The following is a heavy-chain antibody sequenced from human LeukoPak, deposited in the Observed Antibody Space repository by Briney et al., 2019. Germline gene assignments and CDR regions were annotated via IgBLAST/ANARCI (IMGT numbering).Heavy chain of an antibody. CDR3: ARGGSPLDAFDI. CDR2: IIPIFGTA. J-gene: IGHJ3*02. V-gene: IGHV1-69*13. CDR1: GGTFSSYA. Sequence: ASVKVSCKASGGTFSSYAISWVRQAPGQGLEWMGGIIPIFGTANYAQKFQGRVTITADESTSTAYMELSSLRSEDTAEYYCARGGSPLDAFDIWGQGTMVTVSS. D-gene: IGHD3-10*01.